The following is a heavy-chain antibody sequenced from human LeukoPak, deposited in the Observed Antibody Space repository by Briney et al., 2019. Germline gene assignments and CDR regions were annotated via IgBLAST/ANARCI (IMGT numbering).Heavy chain of an antibody. CDR3: ARDIDYGDYEGPSGPDY. V-gene: IGHV3-21*01. Sequence: GGSLRLSCVASGFTFNSYTMNWVRQAPGKGLEWVASISSSSSYIYYSDSVKGRFTISRDNAKNSLYLQMNSLRAEDTAVYHCARDIDYGDYEGPSGPDYWGQGTLVTVSA. D-gene: IGHD4-17*01. J-gene: IGHJ4*02. CDR2: ISSSSSYI. CDR1: GFTFNSYT.